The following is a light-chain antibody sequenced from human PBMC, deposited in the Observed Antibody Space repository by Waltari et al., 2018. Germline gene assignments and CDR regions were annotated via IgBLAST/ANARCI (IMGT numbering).Light chain of an antibody. V-gene: IGLV2-23*01. J-gene: IGLJ2*01. Sequence: QSALTQPASVSGSPGQSITISCSGSRSDIGNYKVVSWYQHHPGEAPNLIIYAGEKRHPGVSNRVAGSNSGSTASLTISGLQAEDEADYYCSSYTGSMNFGGGTRLTVL. CDR3: SSYTGSMN. CDR2: AGE. CDR1: RSDIGNYKV.